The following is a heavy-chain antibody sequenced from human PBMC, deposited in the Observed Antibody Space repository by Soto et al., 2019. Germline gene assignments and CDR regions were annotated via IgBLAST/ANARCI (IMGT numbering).Heavy chain of an antibody. Sequence: EVQLVESGGGLVQPGRSLRLSCAASGFTFDDYAMHWVRQAPGKGLEWVSGISWNSGSIGYADSVKGRFTISRDNAKNSLYLQMNSLRAEDTALYYCAKDIRRWEDTYYFDYWGQGTLVTVSS. V-gene: IGHV3-9*01. J-gene: IGHJ4*02. CDR3: AKDIRRWEDTYYFDY. CDR1: GFTFDDYA. D-gene: IGHD1-26*01. CDR2: ISWNSGSI.